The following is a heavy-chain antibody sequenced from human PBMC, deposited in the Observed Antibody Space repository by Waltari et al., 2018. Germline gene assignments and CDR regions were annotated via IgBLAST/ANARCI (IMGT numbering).Heavy chain of an antibody. CDR3: SSNPYSSSWPSNDY. Sequence: QVQLQESGPGLVKPSETLSLTCTVSGYSISRGYYWGGIRQAPGKGLEWIGSIYHSGSTYYNPSLTIRVTFSVDPSKNQFSLQLSSVTASDTAVYYCSSNPYSSSWPSNDYWGHGTLVTVSS. CDR2: IYHSGST. D-gene: IGHD6-13*01. V-gene: IGHV4-38-2*02. J-gene: IGHJ4*01. CDR1: GYSISRGYY.